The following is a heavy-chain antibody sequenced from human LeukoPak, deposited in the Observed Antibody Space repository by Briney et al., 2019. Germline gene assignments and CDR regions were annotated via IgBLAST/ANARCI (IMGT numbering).Heavy chain of an antibody. CDR3: ARSLPYYDSSGSFDY. CDR2: ISAYNGNT. Sequence: GASVKVSCKASGYTFTSYGISWVRQAPGQGLEWMGWISAYNGNTNYAQKLQGRVTMNTDTSTSTAYMELRSLRSDDTAVYYCARSLPYYDSSGSFDYWGQGTLVTVSS. CDR1: GYTFTSYG. V-gene: IGHV1-18*01. J-gene: IGHJ4*02. D-gene: IGHD3-22*01.